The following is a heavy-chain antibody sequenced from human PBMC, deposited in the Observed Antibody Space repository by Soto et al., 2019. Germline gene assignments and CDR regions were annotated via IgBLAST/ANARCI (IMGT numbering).Heavy chain of an antibody. V-gene: IGHV1-58*01. Sequence: GASVKVSCKASGFTFTSSAVQWVRQARGQRLEWIGWIVVGSSNTNYAQKFQERVTITRDMSTSTAYMELSSLRSEDTAVYYCARDRGYCSGGSCTLLFDYWGQGTLVTVSS. CDR2: IVVGSSNT. J-gene: IGHJ4*02. CDR3: ARDRGYCSGGSCTLLFDY. CDR1: GFTFTSSA. D-gene: IGHD2-15*01.